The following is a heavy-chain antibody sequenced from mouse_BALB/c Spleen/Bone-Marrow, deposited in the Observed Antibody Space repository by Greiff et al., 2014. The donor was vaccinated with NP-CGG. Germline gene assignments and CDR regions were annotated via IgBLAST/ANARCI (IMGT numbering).Heavy chain of an antibody. CDR3: ARYYRYYYAMDY. CDR1: GFNIKDTY. D-gene: IGHD1-1*01. CDR2: IDPANGNT. J-gene: IGHJ4*01. V-gene: IGHV14-3*02. Sequence: VQLQQPGAELVRPGVSVKLSCTASGFNIKDTYMHWVKQRPEQGLEWIGRIDPANGNTKYDPKFQGKATITADTSSNTAYLQLSSLTSEDTAVYYCARYYRYYYAMDYWGQGTSVTVSS.